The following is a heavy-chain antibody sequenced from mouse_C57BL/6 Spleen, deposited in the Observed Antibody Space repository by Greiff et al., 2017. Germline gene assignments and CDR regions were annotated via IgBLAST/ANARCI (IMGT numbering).Heavy chain of an antibody. CDR1: GFNINDYY. V-gene: IGHV14-2*01. CDR2: IDPEDGET. Sequence: EVQLVESGAELVKPGASVKLSCTASGFNINDYYMHWVKQRPEQGLEWIGRIDPEDGETKYAPKFQGKATITADKSSNTAYLQLSSLTSEDTAVYYCARKVSSCYMDYWGQGTPVTVSS. D-gene: IGHD2-12*01. J-gene: IGHJ4*01. CDR3: ARKVSSCYMDY.